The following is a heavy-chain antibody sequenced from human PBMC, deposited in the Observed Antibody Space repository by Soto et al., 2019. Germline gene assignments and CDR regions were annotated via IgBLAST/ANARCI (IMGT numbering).Heavy chain of an antibody. CDR1: GFTVSSNY. J-gene: IGHJ6*03. D-gene: IGHD6-19*01. V-gene: IGHV3-66*01. CDR3: ARVVAGTRYYYYYMDV. Sequence: GGSLRLSCAASGFTVSSNYMSWVRQAPGKGLEWVSVIYSGGSTYYADSVKGRFTISRDNSKNTLYLQMNSLGAEDTAVYYCARVVAGTRYYYYYMDVWGKGTTVTVSS. CDR2: IYSGGST.